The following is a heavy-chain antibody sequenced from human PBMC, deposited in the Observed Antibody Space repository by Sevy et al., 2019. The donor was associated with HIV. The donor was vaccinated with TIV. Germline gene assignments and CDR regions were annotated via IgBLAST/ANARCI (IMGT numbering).Heavy chain of an antibody. V-gene: IGHV3-30-3*01. D-gene: IGHD4-17*01. CDR2: ISYDGSNK. CDR1: GFTFSSYA. CDR3: ARDYGGNSDAFDY. J-gene: IGHJ4*02. Sequence: GGSLRLSCAASGFTFSSYAMHWVRQAPGKGLEWAAVISYDGSNKYYADSVKGRFTISRDNSKNTLYLQMNSLRAEDTAVYYCARDYGGNSDAFDYWGQGTLVTVSS.